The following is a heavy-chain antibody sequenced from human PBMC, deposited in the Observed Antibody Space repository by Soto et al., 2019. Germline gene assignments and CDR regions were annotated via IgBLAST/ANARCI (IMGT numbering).Heavy chain of an antibody. V-gene: IGHV4-30-2*01. D-gene: IGHD1-1*01. CDR2: IYHSGST. CDR1: GGSISSGGYS. Sequence: QLQLQESGSGLVRPSQTLSLTCAVSGGSISSGGYSWNWIRQPPGKGLEWIGDIYHSGSTLYNPSLKSRVTISVDKSKTQFPVKLSSVTAADTAVYYCARDQLEGNWFDPWGQGTLVTVSS. CDR3: ARDQLEGNWFDP. J-gene: IGHJ5*02.